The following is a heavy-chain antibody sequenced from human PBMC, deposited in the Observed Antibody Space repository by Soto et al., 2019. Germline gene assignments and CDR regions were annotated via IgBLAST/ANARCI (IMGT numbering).Heavy chain of an antibody. CDR3: AREGPSPRGSSAFDI. V-gene: IGHV3-30*04. CDR2: ISYDGSNK. CDR1: GFTFSSYA. D-gene: IGHD3-10*01. J-gene: IGHJ3*02. Sequence: GGSLRLSCAASGFTFSSYAMHWVRQAPGKGLEWVAVISYDGSNKYYADSVKGRFTISRDNSKNTLYLQMNSLRAEDTAVYYCAREGPSPRGSSAFDIWGQGTMVTVSS.